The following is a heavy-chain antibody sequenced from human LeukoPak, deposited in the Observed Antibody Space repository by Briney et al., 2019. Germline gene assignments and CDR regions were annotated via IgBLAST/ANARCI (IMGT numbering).Heavy chain of an antibody. CDR3: ARELAA. J-gene: IGHJ4*02. V-gene: IGHV3-33*01. CDR2: IWYDGSNE. Sequence: GGSLRLSCVASGFSFSSYSMHWVRQASGKGLEWVAVIWYDGSNEDYVDSVKGRFTISRDNSKNTLYLQMNGLRAEDTAVYYCARELAAWGQGTLVTVSS. CDR1: GFSFSSYS. D-gene: IGHD6-13*01.